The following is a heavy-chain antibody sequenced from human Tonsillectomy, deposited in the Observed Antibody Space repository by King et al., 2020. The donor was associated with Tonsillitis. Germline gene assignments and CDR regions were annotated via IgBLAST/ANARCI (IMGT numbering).Heavy chain of an antibody. J-gene: IGHJ4*02. CDR2: IDWDDDK. V-gene: IGHV2-70*04. Sequence: TLKESGPALVKATQTLTLTCTFSGFSLSTSGMCVSWIRQPPGKALEWLARIDWDDDKFYSTSLKIRLTIYKDTSKNQVGLIMTNVDPVDTATYYCARTLGTYGARDRFDYWGQGTLVTVSS. D-gene: IGHD1-1*01. CDR1: GFSLSTSGMC. CDR3: ARTLGTYGARDRFDY.